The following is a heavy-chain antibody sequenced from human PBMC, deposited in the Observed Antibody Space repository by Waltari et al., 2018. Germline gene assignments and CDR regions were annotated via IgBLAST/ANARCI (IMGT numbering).Heavy chain of an antibody. Sequence: EVQLVESGGGLVQPGRSLKLSCKGSGFTFADHAMSWFRQAPGEGLEWWAFSRRSVYCGATEYAASVKGRFTISRDDSKSMAYLQMNSLKTEDTAVYYCTTLDIVIIPAARPFDFWGQGTLVTVSS. V-gene: IGHV3-49*03. CDR2: SRRSVYCGAT. CDR1: GFTFADHA. J-gene: IGHJ4*02. D-gene: IGHD2-2*03. CDR3: TTLDIVIIPAARPFDF.